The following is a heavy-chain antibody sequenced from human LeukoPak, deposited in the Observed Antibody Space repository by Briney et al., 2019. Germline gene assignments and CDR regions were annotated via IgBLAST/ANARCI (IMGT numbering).Heavy chain of an antibody. Sequence: SETLSLTCAVYGGSFSGYYWSWIRQPPGKGLEWIGEINHSGSTNYNPYLKSRVTISVDTSKNQFSLKLSSVTAADTAVYYCARFGYGDYVRWYYYMDVWGKGTTVTVSS. J-gene: IGHJ6*03. CDR2: INHSGST. CDR3: ARFGYGDYVRWYYYMDV. D-gene: IGHD4-17*01. V-gene: IGHV4-34*01. CDR1: GGSFSGYY.